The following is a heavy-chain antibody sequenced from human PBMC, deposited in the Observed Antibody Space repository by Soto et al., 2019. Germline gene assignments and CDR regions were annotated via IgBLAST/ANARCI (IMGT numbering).Heavy chain of an antibody. Sequence: GGSLRLSCAASGFTFSSYAMSWVRQAPGKGLEWVSAISGSGGSTYYADSVKGRFTISRDNSKNTLYLQMNSLRAEDTAVYYCAKADGEIAAAGGYFDYWGQGTLVTVSS. V-gene: IGHV3-23*01. CDR1: GFTFSSYA. CDR3: AKADGEIAAAGGYFDY. D-gene: IGHD6-13*01. CDR2: ISGSGGST. J-gene: IGHJ4*02.